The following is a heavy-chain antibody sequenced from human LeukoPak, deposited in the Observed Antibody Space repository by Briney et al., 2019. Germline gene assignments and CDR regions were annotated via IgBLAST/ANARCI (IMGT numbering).Heavy chain of an antibody. CDR1: GFTFSSYS. D-gene: IGHD3-22*01. J-gene: IGHJ4*02. CDR3: ARAYYYDSSGHHTTDY. Sequence: GGSLRFSCAASGFTFSSYSMNWVRQAPGKGLEWVSYIDSSSSPIYYADSVKGRFTISRDNAKNSLYLQMNSLRAEDTAVYYCARAYYYDSSGHHTTDYWGQGTLVTVSS. V-gene: IGHV3-48*01. CDR2: IDSSSSPI.